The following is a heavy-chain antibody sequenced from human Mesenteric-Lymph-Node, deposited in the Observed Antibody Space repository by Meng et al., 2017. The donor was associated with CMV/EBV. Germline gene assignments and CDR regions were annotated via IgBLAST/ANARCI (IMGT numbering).Heavy chain of an antibody. J-gene: IGHJ6*02. CDR1: GYTFTSSG. CDR2: NSAYNGNT. D-gene: IGHD3-3*01. V-gene: IGHV1-18*01. Sequence: ASVQVSCKASGYTFTSSGISWVRQAPGQGLEWMGWNSAYNGNTNYAQKLQGRVTMTTDTSTSTAYMELRSLRSDDTAVDYCAISIFGVVPLPYSYYGMDVWGQGTTVTVSS. CDR3: AISIFGVVPLPYSYYGMDV.